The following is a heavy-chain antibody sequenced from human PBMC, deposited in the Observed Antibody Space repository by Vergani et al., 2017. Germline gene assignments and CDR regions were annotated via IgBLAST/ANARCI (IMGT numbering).Heavy chain of an antibody. D-gene: IGHD6-19*01. J-gene: IGHJ4*02. CDR2: ISWDGGST. Sequence: EVQLVESGGVVVQPGGSLRLSCAASGFTFDDYTMHWVRQAPGKGLEWVSLISWDGGSTYYADSVKGRFTISRDNSKNSLYLQMNSLRTEDTALYYCAKDMGDRCSGWFSWGQGTLVTVSS. CDR1: GFTFDDYT. V-gene: IGHV3-43*01. CDR3: AKDMGDRCSGWFS.